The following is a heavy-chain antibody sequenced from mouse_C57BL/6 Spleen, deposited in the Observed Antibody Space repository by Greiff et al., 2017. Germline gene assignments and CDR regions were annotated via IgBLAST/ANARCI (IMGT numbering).Heavy chain of an antibody. V-gene: IGHV1-72*01. Sequence: VQLQQPGAELVKPGASVKLSCKASGYTFTSYWMPWVKQRPGRGLEWIGRIDPSSGGTKYNEKFKSKATMTVDKPSSTAYLQLSSLTSEDSAVYYCARETGTYWYFDVWGTGTTVTVSS. CDR1: GYTFTSYW. D-gene: IGHD4-1*01. J-gene: IGHJ1*03. CDR2: IDPSSGGT. CDR3: ARETGTYWYFDV.